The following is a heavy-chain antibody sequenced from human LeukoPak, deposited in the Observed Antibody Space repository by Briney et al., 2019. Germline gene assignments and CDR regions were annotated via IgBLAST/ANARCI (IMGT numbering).Heavy chain of an antibody. CDR3: VRRQTSTSGFDH. Sequence: GGSLRLSCAGSGFTFSSYWMHWLRQAPGKGLVWVSRINSDGSSTKYADSVKGRFTISRDNAKNTLYLQMNSLRAEDTALYYCVRRQTSTSGFDHWGQGTLVTVSS. V-gene: IGHV3-74*03. CDR1: GFTFSSYW. CDR2: INSDGSST. J-gene: IGHJ4*02. D-gene: IGHD6-6*01.